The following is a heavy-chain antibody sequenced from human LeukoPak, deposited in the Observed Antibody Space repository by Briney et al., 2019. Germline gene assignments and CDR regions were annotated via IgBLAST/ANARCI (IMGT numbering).Heavy chain of an antibody. D-gene: IGHD1/OR15-1a*01. J-gene: IGHJ4*02. CDR2: INNDGNYS. V-gene: IGHV3-74*01. CDR3: AIYNWNTAFDY. Sequence: PGGSLRLSCAASGFAFSSYWMHWVRQAPGKGLEWVSRINNDGNYSGYADSVKGRFTISRDNAKNTLCLQMNSLRAEDTAVYYCAIYNWNTAFDYWGQGTLVTVSS. CDR1: GFAFSSYW.